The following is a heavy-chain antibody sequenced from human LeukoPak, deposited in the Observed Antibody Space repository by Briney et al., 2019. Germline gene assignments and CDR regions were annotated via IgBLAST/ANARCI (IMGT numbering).Heavy chain of an antibody. CDR2: INHSGST. Sequence: SETLSLTCAVYGGSFSGYYWSWIRQPPGKGLEWIGEINHSGSTNYNPSLKSRVTISVDTSKNQFSLKLSSVTAADTAVYYCARARRGYYGSGRTFGYWGQGTLVTVSS. D-gene: IGHD3-10*01. V-gene: IGHV4-34*01. J-gene: IGHJ4*02. CDR1: GGSFSGYY. CDR3: ARARRGYYGSGRTFGY.